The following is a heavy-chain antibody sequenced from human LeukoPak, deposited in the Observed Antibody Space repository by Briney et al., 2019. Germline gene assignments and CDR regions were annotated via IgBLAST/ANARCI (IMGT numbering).Heavy chain of an antibody. CDR3: ARPSLTGDQAFDI. D-gene: IGHD7-27*01. J-gene: IGHJ3*02. CDR1: GYTFTNFD. V-gene: IGHV1-8*03. Sequence: ASVKVSCKASGYTFTNFDINWFRQATGQGLEWMGWMNPNSGTTGYAQRFQGRVTITRNTSISTAYMELSSLRSEDTAVYYCARPSLTGDQAFDIWGQGTTVTVSS. CDR2: MNPNSGTT.